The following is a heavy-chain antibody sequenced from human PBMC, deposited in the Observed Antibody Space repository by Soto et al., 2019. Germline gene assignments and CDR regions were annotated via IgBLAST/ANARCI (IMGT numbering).Heavy chain of an antibody. J-gene: IGHJ4*02. V-gene: IGHV3-9*01. D-gene: IGHD3-22*01. CDR2: ISWNSGSI. CDR3: ATGYYYDSSGYYWYPFDY. Sequence: GGSLRLSCAASGFTFDDYAMHWVRQAPGKGLEWASGISWNSGSIGYADSVKGRFTISRDNAKNSLYLQMNSLRAEDTALYYCATGYYYDSSGYYWYPFDYWGQGTLVTVSS. CDR1: GFTFDDYA.